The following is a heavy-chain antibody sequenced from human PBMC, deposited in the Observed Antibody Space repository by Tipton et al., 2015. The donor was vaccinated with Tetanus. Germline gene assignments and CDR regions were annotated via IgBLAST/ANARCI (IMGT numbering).Heavy chain of an antibody. V-gene: IGHV4-4*07. CDR2: ISNGNT. CDR3: VRGRGLGAYSYGFEY. D-gene: IGHD5-18*01. Sequence: TLFLTCTVSRGPISSYYWSWIRQPAGKGLEWVGHISNGNTDYSTSLKSRVTLSVDLSKNQFSLQLRAVTAADTAVYYCVRGRGLGAYSYGFEYWGQGALVTVSS. CDR1: RGPISSYY. J-gene: IGHJ4*02.